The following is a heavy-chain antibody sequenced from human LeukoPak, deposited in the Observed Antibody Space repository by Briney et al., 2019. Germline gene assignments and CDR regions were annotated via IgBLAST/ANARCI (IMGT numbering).Heavy chain of an antibody. J-gene: IGHJ3*02. Sequence: SETLSLTCTVSGGSISSNSFYWGWIPQPPGKELEWFGSIYYSGSNYYNPSLKSRITISVDTSKNQFSLKLSSVNAAATAVYYCASAHYYDSSGYSLGDAFDIWGQGTMVTVSS. CDR3: ASAHYYDSSGYSLGDAFDI. V-gene: IGHV4-39*01. CDR1: GGSISSNSFY. D-gene: IGHD3-22*01. CDR2: IYYSGSN.